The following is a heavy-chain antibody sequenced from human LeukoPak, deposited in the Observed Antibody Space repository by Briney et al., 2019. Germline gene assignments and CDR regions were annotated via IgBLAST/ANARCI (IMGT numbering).Heavy chain of an antibody. Sequence: GGSLRLSCAASGFTFSSYAMSWVRQAPGKGLDWVSAISGSGGSTYYADSVKGRFTISRDNSKNTLYLQMNSLRAEDTAVYYCAKGVVVIIDAFDIWGQGTMVTVSS. J-gene: IGHJ3*02. CDR3: AKGVVVIIDAFDI. V-gene: IGHV3-23*01. CDR1: GFTFSSYA. CDR2: ISGSGGST. D-gene: IGHD2-15*01.